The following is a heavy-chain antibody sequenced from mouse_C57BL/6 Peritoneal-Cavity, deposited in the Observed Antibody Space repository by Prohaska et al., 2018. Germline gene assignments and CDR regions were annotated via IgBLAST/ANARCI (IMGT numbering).Heavy chain of an antibody. Sequence: DVQLQESGPGMVKPSQSLSLTCTVTGYSITSGYDWHWIRHFPGNKLEWMGYISYSGSTNYNPSLKSRISITHDTSKNHFFLKLNSVTTEDTATYYCATRGDYPYYFGYWGQGTTLTVSS. CDR3: ATRGDYPYYFGY. J-gene: IGHJ2*01. D-gene: IGHD2-4*01. V-gene: IGHV3-1*01. CDR1: GYSITSGYD. CDR2: ISYSGST.